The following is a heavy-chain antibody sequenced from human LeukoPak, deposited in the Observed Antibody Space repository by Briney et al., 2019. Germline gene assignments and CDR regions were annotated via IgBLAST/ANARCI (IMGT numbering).Heavy chain of an antibody. D-gene: IGHD3-10*01. CDR3: ARDNYYGSGSFFDY. CDR1: GGSISSYY. CDR2: IYYSGST. V-gene: IGHV4-59*01. Sequence: PSETPSLTCTVSGGSISSYYWSWIRQPPGKGLEWIGYIYYSGSTNYNPSLKSRVTISVDTSKNQFSLKLSSVTAADTAVYYCARDNYYGSGSFFDYWGQGTLVTVSS. J-gene: IGHJ4*02.